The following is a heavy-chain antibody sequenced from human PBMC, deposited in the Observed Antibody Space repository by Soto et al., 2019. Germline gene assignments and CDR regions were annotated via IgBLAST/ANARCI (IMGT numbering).Heavy chain of an antibody. CDR3: ARNFWSGYQYYYYMDV. V-gene: IGHV1-18*01. CDR2: ISAYNGNT. CDR1: GYTFTSYG. D-gene: IGHD3-3*01. Sequence: EASVKVSCKASGYTFTSYGISWVRQAPGQGLEWMGWISAYNGNTNYAQKLQGRVTMTTDTSTSTAYMELRSLRSDDTAVYYCARNFWSGYQYYYYMDVWGKGTTVTVSS. J-gene: IGHJ6*03.